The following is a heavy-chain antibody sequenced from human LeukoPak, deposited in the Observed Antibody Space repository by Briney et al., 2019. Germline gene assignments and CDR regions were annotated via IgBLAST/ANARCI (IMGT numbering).Heavy chain of an antibody. Sequence: GASVKVSCKASGYTFTSYYMHWVRQAPGQGLEWMGIINPSGGSTSYAQKFQGRVTMTRDMSTSTVYMELSSLRSEDTAVYYCARDVPIVGATLWRFDYWGQGTLVTVSS. CDR2: INPSGGST. D-gene: IGHD1-26*01. V-gene: IGHV1-46*01. J-gene: IGHJ4*02. CDR1: GYTFTSYY. CDR3: ARDVPIVGATLWRFDY.